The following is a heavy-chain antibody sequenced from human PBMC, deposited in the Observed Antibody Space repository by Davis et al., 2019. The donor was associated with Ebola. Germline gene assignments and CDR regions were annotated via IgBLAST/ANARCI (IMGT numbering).Heavy chain of an antibody. CDR2: IYPGDSDT. J-gene: IGHJ6*02. CDR3: AKTSNVGYYYGMDV. D-gene: IGHD1-26*01. V-gene: IGHV5-51*01. Sequence: ESPKIPCKGSGYSFTSYWIGRVRLLPGKGLEWMGIIYPGDSDTRYSPSFQGQVTISADKSVSTAYLQWSSLKASDTAMYYCAKTSNVGYYYGMDVWGQVTTVTVSS. CDR1: GYSFTSYW.